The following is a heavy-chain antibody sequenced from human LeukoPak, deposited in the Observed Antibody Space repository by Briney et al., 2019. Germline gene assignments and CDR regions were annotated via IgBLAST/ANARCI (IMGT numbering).Heavy chain of an antibody. J-gene: IGHJ4*02. CDR3: AKDGGSYEVVDY. Sequence: GGSLRLSCAASGFTFSSYGMHWVRQAPGKGLEWVAVISYDGSNKYYADSVKGRFTISRDNSKNTLYLQMNSLRAEDTAVYYCAKDGGSYEVVDYWGQGTLVTVSS. CDR1: GFTFSSYG. CDR2: ISYDGSNK. D-gene: IGHD1-26*01. V-gene: IGHV3-30*18.